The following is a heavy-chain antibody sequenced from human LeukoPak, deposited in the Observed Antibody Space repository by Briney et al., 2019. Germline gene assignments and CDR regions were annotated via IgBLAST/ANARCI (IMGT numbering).Heavy chain of an antibody. J-gene: IGHJ4*02. V-gene: IGHV1-2*02. CDR2: INPNSGGT. Sequence: ASVKVSCKASGYTFTGYYMHWVRQAPGQGLEWMGWINPNSGGTNYAQKFQGRVTMTRDTSISTAYMELSSLRSEDTAVYYCARVDYGDETDYWGQGTLVTVSS. CDR3: ARVDYGDETDY. CDR1: GYTFTGYY. D-gene: IGHD4-17*01.